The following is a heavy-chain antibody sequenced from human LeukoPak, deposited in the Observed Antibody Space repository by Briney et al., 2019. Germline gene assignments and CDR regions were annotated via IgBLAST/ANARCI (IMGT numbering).Heavy chain of an antibody. CDR3: AKLGLELRYYYYYGMDV. Sequence: GGSLRLSCAASEFTYGMNWVRQAPGKGLECVSAISSSGSNTYYADSVKGRFTISRDNSKNTLYLQMNSLRAEDTAVYYCAKLGLELRYYYYYGMDVWGQGTTVTVSS. CDR2: ISSSGSNT. CDR1: EFTYG. D-gene: IGHD1-7*01. V-gene: IGHV3-23*01. J-gene: IGHJ6*02.